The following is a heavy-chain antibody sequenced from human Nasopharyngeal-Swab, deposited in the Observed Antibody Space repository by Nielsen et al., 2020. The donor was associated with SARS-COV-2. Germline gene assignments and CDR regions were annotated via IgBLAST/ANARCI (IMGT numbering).Heavy chain of an antibody. J-gene: IGHJ6*02. CDR2: IDWDDDK. Sequence: WIRQPPGKALEWLARIDWDDDKYYSTSLKTRLTISKDTSKNQVVLKMTNMDPVDTATYYCARISIPDAMVGYFYYYGVDVWGQGTTVTVSS. D-gene: IGHD2-2*01. CDR3: ARISIPDAMVGYFYYYGVDV. V-gene: IGHV2-70*11.